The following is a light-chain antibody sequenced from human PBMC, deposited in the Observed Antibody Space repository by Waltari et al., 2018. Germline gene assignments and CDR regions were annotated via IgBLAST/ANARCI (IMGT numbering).Light chain of an antibody. CDR3: MILYNDAVV. J-gene: IGLJ2*01. CDR1: SGIDVATFK. V-gene: IGLV5-45*01. CDR2: CRSDSTE. Sequence: QAVLTQPASLSASPGASVSLTCTFRSGIDVATFKIYWYQQRPGSPPRFLLKCRSDSTERRGSGVPSRFSVSKDSSANAALLLISGLQSEDEADYYCMILYNDAVVFGGGTKLTVL.